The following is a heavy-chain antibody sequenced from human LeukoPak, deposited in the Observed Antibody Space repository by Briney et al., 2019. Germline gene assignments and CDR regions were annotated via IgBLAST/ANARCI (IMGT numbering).Heavy chain of an antibody. CDR1: GGTFSSYA. D-gene: IGHD6-19*01. CDR2: IIPIFGTA. Sequence: SVKVSCKASGGTFSSYAISWARQAPGQGLEWMGGIIPIFGTANYAQKFQGRVTITADESTSTAYMELSSLRSEDTAVYYCARTYRGGSGWYRPFYFDYWGQGTLVTVSS. V-gene: IGHV1-69*13. CDR3: ARTYRGGSGWYRPFYFDY. J-gene: IGHJ4*02.